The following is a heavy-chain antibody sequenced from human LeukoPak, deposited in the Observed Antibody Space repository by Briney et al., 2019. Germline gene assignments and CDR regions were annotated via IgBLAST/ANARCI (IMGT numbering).Heavy chain of an antibody. V-gene: IGHV3-7*01. CDR3: AGDAGWTSDT. Sequence: DGSDKDYVDSVKGRSTTSRDNAKASLYLQMNGLRADDTAVYYCAGDAGWTSDTWGHGTTVTVSS. D-gene: IGHD5-24*01. J-gene: IGHJ3*02. CDR2: DGSDK.